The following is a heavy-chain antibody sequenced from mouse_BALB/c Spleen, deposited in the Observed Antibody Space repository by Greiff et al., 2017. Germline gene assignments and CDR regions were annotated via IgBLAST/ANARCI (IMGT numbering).Heavy chain of an antibody. Sequence: EVKVVESGGGLVKPGGSLKLSCAASGFTFSDYYMYWVRQTPEKRLEWVATISDGGSYTYYPDSVKGRFTISRDNAKNNLYLQMSSLKSEDTAMYYCARGSSGPRYYFDYWGQGTTLTVSS. J-gene: IGHJ2*01. CDR3: ARGSSGPRYYFDY. CDR2: ISDGGSYT. V-gene: IGHV5-4*02. D-gene: IGHD3-1*01. CDR1: GFTFSDYY.